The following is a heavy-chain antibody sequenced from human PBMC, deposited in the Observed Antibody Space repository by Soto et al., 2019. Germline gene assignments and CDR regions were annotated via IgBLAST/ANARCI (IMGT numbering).Heavy chain of an antibody. CDR2: ISSSGSTI. D-gene: IGHD3-22*01. V-gene: IGHV3-48*03. CDR3: AMSKDYYDSSGYPYIFDY. J-gene: IGHJ4*02. Sequence: GGSLRLSCAASGFTFSSYEMNWVRQAPGKXLEWVSYISSSGSTIYNADSVKGRFTISRDNAKNSLYLQMNSLRADDTAVYYCAMSKDYYDSSGYPYIFDYWGQGTLVTVSS. CDR1: GFTFSSYE.